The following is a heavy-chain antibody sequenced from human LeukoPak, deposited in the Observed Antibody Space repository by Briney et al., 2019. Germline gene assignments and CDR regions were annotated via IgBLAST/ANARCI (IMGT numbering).Heavy chain of an antibody. Sequence: GGSLRLSCAASGFTFSSYGMHWVRQAPGKGLEWVAFIRYDGSNKYYADSVKGRFTISRDNSKNTLYLQMNSLRAEDTAMYYCAKDRGVTTRDYYYMDVWGKGTTVTVSS. CDR3: AKDRGVTTRDYYYMDV. V-gene: IGHV3-30*02. CDR2: IRYDGSNK. J-gene: IGHJ6*03. CDR1: GFTFSSYG. D-gene: IGHD3-10*01.